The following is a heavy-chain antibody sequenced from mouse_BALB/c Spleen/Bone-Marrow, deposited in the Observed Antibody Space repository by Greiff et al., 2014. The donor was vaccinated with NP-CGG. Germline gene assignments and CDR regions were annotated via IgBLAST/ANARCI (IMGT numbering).Heavy chain of an antibody. D-gene: IGHD2-4*01. CDR2: INPYNGDT. J-gene: IGHJ3*01. V-gene: IGHV1-20*02. CDR3: ARGEDYGRGSWFAY. Sequence: VQLKESGPELVKPGASVKISCKASGYSFTGYFMNWVMQSHGKSLEWIGRINPYNGDTFYNQKFKGKATLTVGKSSSTAHMELRSLASEDSAVYYCARGEDYGRGSWFAYWGQGTLVTVSA. CDR1: GYSFTGYF.